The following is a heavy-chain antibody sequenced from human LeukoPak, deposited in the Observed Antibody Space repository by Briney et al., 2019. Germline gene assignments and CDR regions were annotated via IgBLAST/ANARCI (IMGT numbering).Heavy chain of an antibody. J-gene: IGHJ2*01. V-gene: IGHV3-21*01. CDR3: TRGVVMTVSNWYFDL. CDR1: GFTFSSYS. Sequence: GGSLRLSCAASGFTFSSYSMSWVRQAPGKGLEWVSSISSSSNYIYYADAVKGRFTISRDNAKNSLFLQMNSLRVEDTAVYYCTRGVVMTVSNWYFDLWGRGTLVTVSS. CDR2: ISSSSNYI. D-gene: IGHD2-21*02.